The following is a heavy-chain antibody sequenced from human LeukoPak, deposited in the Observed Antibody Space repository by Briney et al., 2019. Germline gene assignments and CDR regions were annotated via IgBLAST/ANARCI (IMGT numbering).Heavy chain of an antibody. D-gene: IGHD6-6*01. J-gene: IGHJ4*02. CDR1: GGSISSSSYY. CDR2: IYYSGST. Sequence: KASETLSLTCTVSGGSISSSSYYWGWIRQPPGKGLEWIGSIYYSGSTYYNPSLKSRVTISVDTSKNQFSLKLSSVTAADTAVYYCASFGSSIAARGDYYFDYWGREPWSPSPQ. CDR3: ASFGSSIAARGDYYFDY. V-gene: IGHV4-39*01.